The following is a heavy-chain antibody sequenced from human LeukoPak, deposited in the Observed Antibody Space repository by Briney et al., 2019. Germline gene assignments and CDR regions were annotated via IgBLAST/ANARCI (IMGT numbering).Heavy chain of an antibody. V-gene: IGHV4-59*01. CDR3: VSSISYSNSYPDAFDI. CDR1: GGSISSYY. Sequence: SETLSLTCTVSGGSISSYYWSWIRQPPGKGLEWIGYIYYSGSTNYNPSLKSRVTISVDMSKTEFSLKLSAVTAADTAVYYCVSSISYSNSYPDAFDIWGQGTMVTVSS. CDR2: IYYSGST. D-gene: IGHD6-13*01. J-gene: IGHJ3*02.